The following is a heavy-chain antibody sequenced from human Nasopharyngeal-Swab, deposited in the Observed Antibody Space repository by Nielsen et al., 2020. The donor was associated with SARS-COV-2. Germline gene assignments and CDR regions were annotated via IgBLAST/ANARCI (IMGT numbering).Heavy chain of an antibody. J-gene: IGHJ3*02. V-gene: IGHV4-59*12. CDR2: IYYSGNT. D-gene: IGHD5-18*01. Sequence: SETLSLTCTVSGGSIGGYYWSWIRQPPEKGLEWIGDIYYSGNTNYNPSLESRVTISLDTSKSQFSLKLYSVTAADTAVYYCARDPTAMVRLDAFDIWGQGTMVTVSS. CDR3: ARDPTAMVRLDAFDI. CDR1: GGSIGGYY.